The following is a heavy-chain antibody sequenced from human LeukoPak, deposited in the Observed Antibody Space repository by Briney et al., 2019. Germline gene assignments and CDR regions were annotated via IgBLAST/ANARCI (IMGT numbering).Heavy chain of an antibody. J-gene: IGHJ4*02. CDR3: ARDFGYYYGSGSYQPLDY. V-gene: IGHV1-3*01. CDR1: GYTFTSYA. Sequence: GASVKVTCKASGYTFTSYAIHWVRQAPGQRLEWMGWINAGNGNKKYSQKFQGRVTITRDTSASTAYMELSSLRSEDTAVYYCARDFGYYYGSGSYQPLDYWGEGALVTVSS. D-gene: IGHD3-10*01. CDR2: INAGNGNK.